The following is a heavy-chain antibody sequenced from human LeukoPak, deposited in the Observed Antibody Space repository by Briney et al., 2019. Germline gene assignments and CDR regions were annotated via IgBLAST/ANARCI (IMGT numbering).Heavy chain of an antibody. CDR3: VQHCPYPPCNWLNP. V-gene: IGHV4-39*02. CDR1: GGSIDSRIYF. J-gene: IGHJ5*02. CDR2: IHYNEST. D-gene: IGHD2-15*01. Sequence: KASETLSLTCSVSGGSIDSRIYFRGWIRQFPGKGLEWIGNIHYNESTYYNPSLQNRVTMSVDTSNNRFSLSLTSVTAADTAIYYWVQHCPYPPCNWLNPWGQGTLVTVSS.